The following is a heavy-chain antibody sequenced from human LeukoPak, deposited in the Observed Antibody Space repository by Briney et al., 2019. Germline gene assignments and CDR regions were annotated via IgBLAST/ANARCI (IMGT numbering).Heavy chain of an antibody. CDR1: GFTFSNYA. D-gene: IGHD3-3*01. CDR3: ARALRDYDFWSGPEPEYYYYYMDV. V-gene: IGHV3-23*01. CDR2: ISGSASST. J-gene: IGHJ6*03. Sequence: GGSLRLSCAASGFTFSNYAMSWVRQAPGKGLEWVSAISGSASSTYYADSVKGRFTISRDNSKNTLYLQMNSLRAEDTAVYYCARALRDYDFWSGPEPEYYYYYMDVWGKGTTVTVSS.